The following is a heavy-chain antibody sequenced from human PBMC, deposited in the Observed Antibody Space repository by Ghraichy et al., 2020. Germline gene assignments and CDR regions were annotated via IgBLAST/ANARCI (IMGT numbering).Heavy chain of an antibody. CDR3: ARGPTMTLYYSDY. Sequence: GGSLRLSCAASGFTFSSYGMHWVRQAPGKGLEWVAVIWYDGSNKYYADSVKGRFTISRDNSKNTLYLQMNSLRAEDTAVYYCARGPTMTLYYSDYWGQGTLVTVSS. D-gene: IGHD3-22*01. CDR1: GFTFSSYG. J-gene: IGHJ4*02. V-gene: IGHV3-33*01. CDR2: IWYDGSNK.